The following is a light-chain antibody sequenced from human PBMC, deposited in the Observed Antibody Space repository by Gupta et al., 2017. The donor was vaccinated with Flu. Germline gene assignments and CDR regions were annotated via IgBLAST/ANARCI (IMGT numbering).Light chain of an antibody. CDR2: DAS. CDR3: HQHSNLPFT. CDR1: QDTSNY. V-gene: IGKV1-33*01. J-gene: IGKJ2*01. Sequence: MTQSPSSLSASVGDRVTITCQASQDTSNYLDWYQQKPGKAPKLLIYDASNLETGVPSRFSGSGSGTEFTLTISSLEPEDFATYYCHQHSNLPFTFGQGTKLEIK.